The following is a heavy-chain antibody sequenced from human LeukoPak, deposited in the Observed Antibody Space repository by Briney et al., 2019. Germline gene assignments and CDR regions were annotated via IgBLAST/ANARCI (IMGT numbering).Heavy chain of an antibody. V-gene: IGHV3-48*03. CDR3: ARDFGSTITYYFDY. D-gene: IGHD2/OR15-2a*01. Sequence: GGSLRLSCVASGFMFNSYEMNWVRQAPGKGLEWVSYISISGNAIHYADSVKGRFTISRDNAKNSLFLQMNNLRADDTAVYYCARDFGSTITYYFDYWGQGTLVTVSS. J-gene: IGHJ4*02. CDR2: ISISGNAI. CDR1: GFMFNSYE.